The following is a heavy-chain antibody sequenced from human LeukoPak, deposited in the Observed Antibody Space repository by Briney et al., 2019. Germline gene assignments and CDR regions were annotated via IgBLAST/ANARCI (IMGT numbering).Heavy chain of an antibody. CDR3: ARPVGAIDY. J-gene: IGHJ4*02. V-gene: IGHV3-30-3*01. CDR2: ISYDGSNK. CDR1: GFTFSSYA. D-gene: IGHD1-26*01. Sequence: GRSLRLSCAASGFTFSSYAMHWVRQAPGKGLEWVAVISYDGSNKYYADSVKGRFTISRDNSKNTLYLQMNSLRAEDTAVYYCARPVGAIDYWGQGTLVTVSS.